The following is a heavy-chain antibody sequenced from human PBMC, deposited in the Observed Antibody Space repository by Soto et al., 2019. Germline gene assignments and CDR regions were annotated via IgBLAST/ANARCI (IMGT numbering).Heavy chain of an antibody. D-gene: IGHD3-10*01. CDR2: LSGTGDST. CDR3: AKDNGNYGSGTFSH. CDR1: GFTFNSYA. Sequence: EVQLLESGGALVQPGGSLRLSCAASGFTFNSYAMSWVRQAPGKGLEWVSALSGTGDSTDYANSVKGRFTISRDDSKTTLYLQMSSLRAEETAVYYCAKDNGNYGSGTFSHWGQGTLVTVSS. J-gene: IGHJ4*02. V-gene: IGHV3-23*01.